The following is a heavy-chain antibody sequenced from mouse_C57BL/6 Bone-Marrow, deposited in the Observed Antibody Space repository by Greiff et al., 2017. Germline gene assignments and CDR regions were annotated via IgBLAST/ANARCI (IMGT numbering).Heavy chain of an antibody. CDR3: AVLCYD. CDR1: GYPFTSYW. CDR2: IDPSDSTT. D-gene: IGHD2-12*01. J-gene: IGHJ2*01. Sequence: VQLQQPGAELVKPGASVKLSCKASGYPFTSYWMQWVKQRPGQGLEWIGEIDPSDSTTNYNQKFKGKATFTAATSSSTAYMQLSSLTSEDSAFSYCAVLCYDWGQGNTLTVSS. V-gene: IGHV1-50*01.